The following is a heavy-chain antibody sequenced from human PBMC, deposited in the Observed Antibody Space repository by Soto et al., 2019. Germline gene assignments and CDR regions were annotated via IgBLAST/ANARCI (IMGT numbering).Heavy chain of an antibody. CDR3: AKVGSSWPNYYYYGMDV. J-gene: IGHJ6*02. CDR2: ISSSDGRT. Sequence: EVQLLESGGGLVQPGGSLRLSCTAPGFSFSDYAMTWVRQAPGKGLEWVSAISSSDGRTYYADSVRGRFTISRDNPKNTLFLQMNSLRADDTAVYYCAKVGSSWPNYYYYGMDVWGQGTTVTVSS. D-gene: IGHD6-19*01. CDR1: GFSFSDYA. V-gene: IGHV3-23*01.